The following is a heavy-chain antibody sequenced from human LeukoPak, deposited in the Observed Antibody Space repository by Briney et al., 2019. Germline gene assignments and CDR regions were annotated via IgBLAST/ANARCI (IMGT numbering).Heavy chain of an antibody. CDR2: INPNSGGT. D-gene: IGHD6-19*01. J-gene: IGHJ6*02. CDR3: ATRQPIPVARGNYYYGMDV. V-gene: IGHV1-2*02. CDR1: GYTFTGYY. Sequence: GASVKVSCKASGYTFTGYYLHWVRQAPGQGLEGMGWINPNSGGTNYEQKFQGRVTMTRDTSISTAYMELSRLRSDDTAVYYCATRQPIPVARGNYYYGMDVWGQGTTVTVPS.